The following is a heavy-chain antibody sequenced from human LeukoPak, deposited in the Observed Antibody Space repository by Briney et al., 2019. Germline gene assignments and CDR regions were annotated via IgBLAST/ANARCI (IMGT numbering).Heavy chain of an antibody. CDR2: IIPMFGTA. J-gene: IGHJ4*02. CDR3: AGLYDSSGYYYAGGGFDY. Sequence: ASVKVSCKASGGTFSSYAISWVRQAPGQGLEWMGRIIPMFGTANYAQKFQGRVTITTDESTSTAYMELSSLRSEDTAVYYCAGLYDSSGYYYAGGGFDYWGQGTLVTVSS. CDR1: GGTFSSYA. D-gene: IGHD3-22*01. V-gene: IGHV1-69*05.